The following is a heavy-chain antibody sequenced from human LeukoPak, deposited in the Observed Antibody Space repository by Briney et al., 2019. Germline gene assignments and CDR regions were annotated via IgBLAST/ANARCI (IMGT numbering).Heavy chain of an antibody. Sequence: GGPLRLSCAASGFTFSSYSMNWVRQAPGKGLEWVSSISSSSSYIYYADSVKGRFTISRDNSKNTLYLQMNSLRAEDTAVYYCAKDKGGGYGNDGFDIWGRGTMVAVSS. V-gene: IGHV3-21*01. CDR3: AKDKGGGYGNDGFDI. J-gene: IGHJ3*02. D-gene: IGHD3-16*01. CDR1: GFTFSSYS. CDR2: ISSSSSYI.